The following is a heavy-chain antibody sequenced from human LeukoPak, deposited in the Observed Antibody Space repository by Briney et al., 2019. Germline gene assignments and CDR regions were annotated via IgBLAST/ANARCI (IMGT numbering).Heavy chain of an antibody. CDR2: INWNSGNV. J-gene: IGHJ4*02. V-gene: IGHV3-9*01. CDR1: GFTFDDYA. CDR3: AKPKGTSVAGTTFDH. D-gene: IGHD6-19*01. Sequence: PGGSLRLSCAVYGFTFDDYAIHWVRQAPGKGLEWVSSINWNSGNVAYADSVKGRFTVSRDNANNSLYLQMNSLTGEDTAFYYCAKPKGTSVAGTTFDHWGQGTLVTVSS.